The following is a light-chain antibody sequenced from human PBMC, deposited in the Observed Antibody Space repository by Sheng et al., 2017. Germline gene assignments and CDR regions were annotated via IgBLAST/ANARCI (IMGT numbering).Light chain of an antibody. CDR3: QHYNNYPPWT. Sequence: EVVVTQSPATLSVSPGDGATLSCRASQSVTSNFAWYQQKPGQPPRPLIYGASTRATGIPARFSGSGSGTEFTLTISSLQSEDFAVYYCQHYNNYPPWTFGQGTKVEIK. V-gene: IGKV3-15*01. CDR2: GAS. CDR1: QSVTSN. J-gene: IGKJ1*01.